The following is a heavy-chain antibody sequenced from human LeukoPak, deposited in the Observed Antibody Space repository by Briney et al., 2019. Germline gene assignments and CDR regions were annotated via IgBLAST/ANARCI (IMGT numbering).Heavy chain of an antibody. V-gene: IGHV3-23*01. Sequence: GGSLRLSCAASGFTFSSYAMSWVRQAPGKGLEWVSGISGSGGSTHYADSVKGQFTISRDNSKNTLWLQMNSLRAEDTALYYCAKNGDSGWVFDYWGQGTLVTVSS. CDR1: GFTFSSYA. CDR3: AKNGDSGWVFDY. D-gene: IGHD6-19*01. CDR2: ISGSGGST. J-gene: IGHJ4*02.